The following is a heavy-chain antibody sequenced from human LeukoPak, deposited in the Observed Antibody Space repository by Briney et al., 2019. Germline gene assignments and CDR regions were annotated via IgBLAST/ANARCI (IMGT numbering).Heavy chain of an antibody. D-gene: IGHD3-22*01. CDR3: ARHTGHGSGYSLLVNAFDI. V-gene: IGHV4-39*01. Sequence: PSETLSLTCTVSGGSISSSSYYWGWIRQPPGKGLEWIGSIYYSGSTYYNPSLKSRVTISVDTSKNQFSLKLSSVTAADTAVYYCARHTGHGSGYSLLVNAFDIWGQGTMVTVSS. CDR1: GGSISSSSYY. CDR2: IYYSGST. J-gene: IGHJ3*02.